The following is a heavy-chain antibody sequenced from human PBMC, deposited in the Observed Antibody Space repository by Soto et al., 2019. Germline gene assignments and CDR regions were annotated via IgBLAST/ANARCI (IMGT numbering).Heavy chain of an antibody. CDR1: GFTFSSYG. V-gene: IGHV3-30*18. J-gene: IGHJ4*02. CDR2: ISYDGSNK. Sequence: GGSLRLSCAASGFTFSSYGMHWVRQAPGKGLEWVAVISYDGSNKYYADSVKGRFTISRDNSKNTLYLQMNSLRAEDTAVYYCAKVARDQEHSGSWGSFDYWGQGTLVTVSS. CDR3: AKVARDQEHSGSWGSFDY. D-gene: IGHD1-26*01.